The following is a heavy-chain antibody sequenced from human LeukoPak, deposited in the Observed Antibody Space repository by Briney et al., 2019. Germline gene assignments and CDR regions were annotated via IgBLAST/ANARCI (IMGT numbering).Heavy chain of an antibody. Sequence: AASVKVSCKASGGTFSSYAISWVRQAPGQGLEWMGGIIAIFGTANYAQKFQGRVTITTDESTSTAYMELSSLRSEDTAVYYCARLIVPRGAFDIWGQGTMVTVSS. CDR1: GGTFSSYA. J-gene: IGHJ3*02. CDR3: ARLIVPRGAFDI. D-gene: IGHD3-22*01. V-gene: IGHV1-69*05. CDR2: IIAIFGTA.